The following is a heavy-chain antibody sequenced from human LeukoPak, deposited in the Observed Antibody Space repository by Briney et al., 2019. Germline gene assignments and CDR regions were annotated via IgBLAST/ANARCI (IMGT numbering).Heavy chain of an antibody. Sequence: GGSLRLSCAASGFTFSTYAMSWVRQAPGKGLEWVSSISGSADGTYYADSVEGRFIISRDNSKETLYLQMNSLRADDTAVYYCAKGRAPGKVDWFDPWGQGTLVTVSS. J-gene: IGHJ5*02. CDR2: ISGSADGT. D-gene: IGHD6-13*01. CDR1: GFTFSTYA. CDR3: AKGRAPGKVDWFDP. V-gene: IGHV3-23*01.